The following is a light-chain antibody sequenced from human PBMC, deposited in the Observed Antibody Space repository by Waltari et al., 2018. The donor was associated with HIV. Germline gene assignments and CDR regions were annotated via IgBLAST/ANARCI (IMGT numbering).Light chain of an antibody. CDR1: SRDVGSYNL. CDR3: CSYTGSSTRRPYV. Sequence: QSALTQPASVSGSPGPSITISCTGTSRDVGSYNLVSWYQQHPGKAPKVMIYEGSKRPSGVSNRFSGSKSGNTASLTISGLQAEDEADYYCCSYTGSSTRRPYVFGTGTKVTVL. J-gene: IGLJ1*01. V-gene: IGLV2-23*01. CDR2: EGS.